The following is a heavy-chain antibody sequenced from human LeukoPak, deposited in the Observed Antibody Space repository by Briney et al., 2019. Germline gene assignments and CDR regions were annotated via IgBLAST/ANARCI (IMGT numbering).Heavy chain of an antibody. CDR2: INPSGGST. D-gene: IGHD3-22*01. V-gene: IGHV1-46*01. CDR1: GYTFTSYY. CDR3: ARALHATYYYDSSGSYNWFDP. Sequence: ASVKVSCKASGYTFTSYYMHWVRQAPGQGLEWMGIINPSGGSTSYAQKFQGRVTMTRDTSTSTVYMELSSLRSEDTAVYYCARALHATYYYDSSGSYNWFDPWGQGTLVTVSS. J-gene: IGHJ5*02.